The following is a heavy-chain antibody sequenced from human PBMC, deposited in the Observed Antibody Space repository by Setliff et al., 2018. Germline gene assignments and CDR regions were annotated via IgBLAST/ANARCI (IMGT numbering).Heavy chain of an antibody. Sequence: ASVKGSCKASGYTFTSYGISWVRQAPGQGLEWMGWISAYNGNTNYAQKLQGGVTMTTDTSTSTAYMELRSLRSDDTAVYYCARDGEYDYGDYVRFDYWGQGTLVTVSS. J-gene: IGHJ4*02. CDR1: GYTFTSYG. CDR2: ISAYNGNT. V-gene: IGHV1-18*01. D-gene: IGHD4-17*01. CDR3: ARDGEYDYGDYVRFDY.